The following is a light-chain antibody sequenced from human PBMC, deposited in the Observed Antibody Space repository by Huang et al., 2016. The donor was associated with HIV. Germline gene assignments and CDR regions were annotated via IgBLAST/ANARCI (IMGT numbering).Light chain of an antibody. CDR1: QRVGNN. CDR3: QQYNAGGT. J-gene: IGKJ2*01. CDR2: DTS. V-gene: IGKV3-15*01. Sequence: EVVMTQSPATLSVSPGERATLPCRASQRVGNNLAWYQQKPGQPPRLLIYDTSTRVTGIPARFSGSGSATEFTLTISSLQSEDFAVYYCQQYNAGGTFGPGTKLEI.